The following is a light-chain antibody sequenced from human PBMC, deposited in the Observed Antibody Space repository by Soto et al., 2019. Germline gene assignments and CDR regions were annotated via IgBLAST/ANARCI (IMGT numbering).Light chain of an antibody. V-gene: IGKV2-30*01. Sequence: DVVMTQSPLSLPVTLGQPASISCRSSQSLVYSDGNAYLNWFQQRPGQSPRRLIYKASNRDSGVPDRFSGRGSGTDFTLQINRVEAEDVGVYSCMQGTHWPPTFGRGTRVEIK. CDR1: QSLVYSDGNAY. CDR2: KAS. J-gene: IGKJ1*01. CDR3: MQGTHWPPT.